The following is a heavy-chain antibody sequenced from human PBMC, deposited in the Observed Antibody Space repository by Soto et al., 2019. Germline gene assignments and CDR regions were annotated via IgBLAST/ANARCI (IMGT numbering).Heavy chain of an antibody. Sequence: EVQLVESGGGLVQPGRSLRLSFAASGFTFDDYAMHWVRQAPGKGLEWVSGISWNSGSIGYADSVKGRFTISRDNAKNSLYLQMNSLRAEDTALYYCAKEAGYSYGQRIPYYYYGMDVWGQGTTVTVSS. CDR3: AKEAGYSYGQRIPYYYYGMDV. D-gene: IGHD5-18*01. CDR1: GFTFDDYA. J-gene: IGHJ6*02. V-gene: IGHV3-9*01. CDR2: ISWNSGSI.